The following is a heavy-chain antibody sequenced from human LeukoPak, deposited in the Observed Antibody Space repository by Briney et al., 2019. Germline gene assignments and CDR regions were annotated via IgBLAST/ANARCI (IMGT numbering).Heavy chain of an antibody. CDR2: IYYSGST. V-gene: IGHV4-39*07. J-gene: IGHJ3*02. CDR3: ANLAGSQSGDDAFDI. D-gene: IGHD3-10*01. Sequence: SETLSLTCTVSGGSISSSTYYWGWIRQPPGKRLEWIGSIYYSGSTYYNPSLKSRVTISVDTSKNQFSLKLSSVTAADTAVYYCANLAGSQSGDDAFDIWGQGTMVTVSS. CDR1: GGSISSSTYY.